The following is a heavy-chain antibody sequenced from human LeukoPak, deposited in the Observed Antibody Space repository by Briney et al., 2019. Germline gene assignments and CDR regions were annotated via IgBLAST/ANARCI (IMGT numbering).Heavy chain of an antibody. Sequence: SETLSLTCTVSGGSITNYYWNWIRQPPGKGLEYVGNINYSGGTNYNPSLKSRVTISLDTSKNQFSLNLTSETAADTAVYYCARTDYRLGPPSYWGQGTLVTVSS. CDR2: INYSGGT. V-gene: IGHV4-59*01. J-gene: IGHJ4*02. D-gene: IGHD4-11*01. CDR1: GGSITNYY. CDR3: ARTDYRLGPPSY.